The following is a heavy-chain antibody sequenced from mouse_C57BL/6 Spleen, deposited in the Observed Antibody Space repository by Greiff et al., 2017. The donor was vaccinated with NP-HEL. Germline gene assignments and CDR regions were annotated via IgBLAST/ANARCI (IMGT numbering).Heavy chain of an antibody. CDR2: IWWDDAK. Sequence: QVTLKESGPGILQPSQTLSLTCSFSGFSLSTFGMGVGWIRQPSGKGLEWLAHIWWDDAKYYNPALKSRLTISKDTSKNQVFLKIANVDTADTATYYCARIGYYGSSAYYYAMDYWGQGTSVTVSS. J-gene: IGHJ4*01. CDR3: ARIGYYGSSAYYYAMDY. V-gene: IGHV8-8*01. CDR1: GFSLSTFGMG. D-gene: IGHD1-1*01.